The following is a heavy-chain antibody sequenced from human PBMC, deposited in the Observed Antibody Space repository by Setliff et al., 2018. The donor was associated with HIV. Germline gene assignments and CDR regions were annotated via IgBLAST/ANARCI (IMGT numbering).Heavy chain of an antibody. CDR1: GGSFSGYY. V-gene: IGHV4-34*01. CDR2: INHRGTT. J-gene: IGHJ4*02. CDR3: ARRPYYFDY. Sequence: SETLSLTCGVYGGSFSGYYWTWIRQPPGKGLEWIGEINHRGTTNSNPSLKRRVTISVDTSKSQFSLRLSSVTAADTAVYYCARRPYYFDYWGQGTLVTVSS.